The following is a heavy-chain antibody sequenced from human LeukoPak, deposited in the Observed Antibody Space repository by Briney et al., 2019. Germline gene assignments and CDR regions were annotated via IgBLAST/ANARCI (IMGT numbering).Heavy chain of an antibody. CDR3: AKDLLDYYDSSGYPRGLDY. Sequence: PGGSLRLSCAASGFTFSSLWLHWVRQAPGKGLVWVSRINNDGSSTNYADPVKGRFTISRDNSKNTLYLQMNSLRAEDTAVYYCAKDLLDYYDSSGYPRGLDYWGQGTLVTVS. CDR2: INNDGSST. CDR1: GFTFSSLW. D-gene: IGHD3-22*01. J-gene: IGHJ4*02. V-gene: IGHV3-74*01.